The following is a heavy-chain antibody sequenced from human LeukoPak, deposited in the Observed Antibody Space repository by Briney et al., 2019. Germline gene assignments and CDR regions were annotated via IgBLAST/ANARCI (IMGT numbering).Heavy chain of an antibody. Sequence: PGRSLRLSCAASGFSFGDYAMHWVRQAPGKRLEWVALISYDGSDEYYADSVKGRFTISRDTPRNTLSLQMNSLRAEDTAVYYCARENRGWFPAYWGQGTLVTVSS. D-gene: IGHD3-10*01. CDR1: GFSFGDYA. J-gene: IGHJ4*02. CDR3: ARENRGWFPAY. CDR2: ISYDGSDE. V-gene: IGHV3-30*04.